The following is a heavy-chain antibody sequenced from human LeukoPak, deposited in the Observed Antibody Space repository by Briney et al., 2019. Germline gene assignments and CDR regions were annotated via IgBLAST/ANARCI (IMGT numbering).Heavy chain of an antibody. D-gene: IGHD6-13*01. J-gene: IGHJ5*02. CDR3: ARGDAGPDSSSWYWFDP. CDR2: IYSGGST. V-gene: IGHV3-53*01. Sequence: HPGGSLRLSCAASGFTFSDYYMSWIRQAPGKGLEWVSVIYSGGSTYYADSVKGRFTISRDNSKNTLYLQMNSLRAEDTAVYYCARGDAGPDSSSWYWFDPWGQGTLVTVSS. CDR1: GFTFSDYY.